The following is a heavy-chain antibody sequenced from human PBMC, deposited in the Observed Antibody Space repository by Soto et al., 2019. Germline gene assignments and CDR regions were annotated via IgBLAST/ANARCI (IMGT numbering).Heavy chain of an antibody. Sequence: EVQLVESGGGLVQPGGSLRLSCAVSGFTFSSYWMSWVRQAPGRGLEWVATIAHDGSEKFYVDSVKGRFTISRDNTKNSLYLQMNSLRAEDTAVYYCERESNAHFDYWGQGTVVTVSS. CDR3: ERESNAHFDY. CDR1: GFTFSSYW. V-gene: IGHV3-7*01. J-gene: IGHJ4*02. D-gene: IGHD7-27*01. CDR2: IAHDGSEK.